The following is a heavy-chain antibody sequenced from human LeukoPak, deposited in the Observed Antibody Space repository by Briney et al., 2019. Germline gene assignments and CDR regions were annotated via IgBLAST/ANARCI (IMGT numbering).Heavy chain of an antibody. CDR3: ARGDCGGDCWAYYYYGMDV. CDR1: GGSISSGGYY. Sequence: SQTLSLTCTVSGGSISSGGYYWSWIRQHPGKGLEWIGYIYYSGSAYYNPSLKSRVTISVDTSKNQFSLKLSAVTAADTAVYYCARGDCGGDCWAYYYYGMDVWGQGTTVTVSS. CDR2: IYYSGSA. J-gene: IGHJ6*02. V-gene: IGHV4-31*03. D-gene: IGHD2-21*02.